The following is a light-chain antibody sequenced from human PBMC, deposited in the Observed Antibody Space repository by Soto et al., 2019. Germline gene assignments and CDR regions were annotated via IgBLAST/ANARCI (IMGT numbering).Light chain of an antibody. J-gene: IGLJ1*01. CDR2: RNN. V-gene: IGLV1-47*01. CDR1: SSNIGSNY. Sequence: QSVLTQPPSASGTPGQRVTISCSGSSSNIGSNYVYWYQQLPGTAPKLLIYRNNQRPSGVPDRFSGSKSDTSASLAISGLRSEDEADYYCAAWDDSLSGVYVFGTGTKLTVL. CDR3: AAWDDSLSGVYV.